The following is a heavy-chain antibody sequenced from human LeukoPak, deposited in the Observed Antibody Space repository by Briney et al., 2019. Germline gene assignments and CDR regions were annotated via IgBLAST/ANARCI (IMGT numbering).Heavy chain of an antibody. CDR3: ARDVSEYSSSWPDY. Sequence: HPGGSLRLSCAASGFTVGTNYMSWVRQAPGKGLEWVSYISSSSSTIYYADSVKGRFTISGDNAKNSLYLQMNSLRAEDTAVYYCARDVSEYSSSWPDYWGQGTLVTVSS. J-gene: IGHJ4*02. CDR1: GFTVGTNY. CDR2: ISSSSSTI. D-gene: IGHD6-13*01. V-gene: IGHV3-48*04.